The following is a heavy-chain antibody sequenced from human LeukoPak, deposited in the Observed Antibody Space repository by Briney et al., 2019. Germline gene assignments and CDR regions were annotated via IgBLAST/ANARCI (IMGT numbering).Heavy chain of an antibody. J-gene: IGHJ4*02. CDR1: GFTFSSYS. CDR3: ARDHTGYSSGWHGDY. D-gene: IGHD6-19*01. V-gene: IGHV3-21*01. Sequence: TGGSLRLSCAASGFTFSSYSMNWVRQAPGKGLEWVSSISSSSSYIYYADSVKGRFTISRDNAKNSLYLQMNSLRAEDTAVYYCARDHTGYSSGWHGDYWGQGTLVTVSS. CDR2: ISSSSSYI.